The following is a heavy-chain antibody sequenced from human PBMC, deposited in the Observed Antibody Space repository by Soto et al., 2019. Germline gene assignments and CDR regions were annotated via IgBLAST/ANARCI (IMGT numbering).Heavy chain of an antibody. CDR1: GFTFTSSA. CDR2: IVVGSGNT. Sequence: SVKVSCKASGFTFTSSAVQWVRQARGQRLEWIGWIVVGSGNTNYAQKFQERITITRDMSTSTAYMELSSLRSEDTAVYYCAGYYYDSSGYYTRKGGDAFDIWGQGTMVTVSS. D-gene: IGHD3-22*01. CDR3: AGYYYDSSGYYTRKGGDAFDI. J-gene: IGHJ3*02. V-gene: IGHV1-58*01.